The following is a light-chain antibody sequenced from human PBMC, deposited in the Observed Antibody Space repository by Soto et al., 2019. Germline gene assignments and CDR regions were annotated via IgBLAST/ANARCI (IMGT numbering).Light chain of an antibody. CDR3: QHRSNWPLT. CDR2: GAS. V-gene: IGKV3-15*01. Sequence: EIVMTQSPATLSVSPGERATLSCRASQSVSSNLAWYQHKPGQAPRLLIYGASTRATGIPARFSGSGSGTDFTLTISSLEPEDFAVYYCQHRSNWPLTFGGGTKVDI. J-gene: IGKJ4*01. CDR1: QSVSSN.